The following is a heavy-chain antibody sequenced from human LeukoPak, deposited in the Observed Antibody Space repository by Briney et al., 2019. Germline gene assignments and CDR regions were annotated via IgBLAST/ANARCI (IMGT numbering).Heavy chain of an antibody. CDR2: ISYDGSNK. J-gene: IGHJ4*02. D-gene: IGHD2-2*02. Sequence: GRSLRLSCAASGFTISSYGMHWVRQAPGKGLEWVAVISYDGSNKYYADSVKGRFTISRDNSKNTLYLQMNSLRAEDTAVYYCAKGGTIVVVPAAIPFDYWGQGTLVTVSS. CDR3: AKGGTIVVVPAAIPFDY. CDR1: GFTISSYG. V-gene: IGHV3-30*18.